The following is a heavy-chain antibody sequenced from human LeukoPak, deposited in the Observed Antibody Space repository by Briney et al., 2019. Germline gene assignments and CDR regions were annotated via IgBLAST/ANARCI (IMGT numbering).Heavy chain of an antibody. CDR3: ARDPGYSYGSEYYYYGMDV. Sequence: SRGCLRLSCAPSGLTFSSYTLNWVRQAPGEGLEWVSSISGGSSYIYYADSVRGRFTISRDNAKNSLDLQMNSLRAEDTAVYYCARDPGYSYGSEYYYYGMDVWGQGTTVTVSS. CDR2: ISGGSSYI. J-gene: IGHJ6*02. V-gene: IGHV3-21*01. CDR1: GLTFSSYT. D-gene: IGHD5-18*01.